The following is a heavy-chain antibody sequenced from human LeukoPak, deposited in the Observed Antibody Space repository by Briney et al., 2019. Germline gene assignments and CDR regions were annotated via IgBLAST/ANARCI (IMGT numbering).Heavy chain of an antibody. V-gene: IGHV3-7*01. CDR3: ARQYSRSWYALGYLDY. D-gene: IGHD6-13*01. CDR1: GFTFSSYW. J-gene: IGHJ4*02. Sequence: GGSLRLSCAASGFTFSSYWMSWVRQAPGKGLEWVANIKQDGSDKYYVDSVKGRFTISRDNAKNSLYLQMTSLRADDTALYYCARQYSRSWYALGYLDYWGQRTLVTVSS. CDR2: IKQDGSDK.